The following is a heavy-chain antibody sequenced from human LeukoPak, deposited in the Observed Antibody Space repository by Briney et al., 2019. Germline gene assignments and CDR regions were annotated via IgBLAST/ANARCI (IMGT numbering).Heavy chain of an antibody. Sequence: SETLSLTCTVSGGSISSHYWSWIRQPPGKGLEWIGYIYYSGSTNYNPSLKSRVTISVDTSKNQFSLKLSSVTAADTAVYYCARGYCSSTSCYSAFDIWGQGTMVTVSS. V-gene: IGHV4-59*11. CDR2: IYYSGST. CDR1: GGSISSHY. CDR3: ARGYCSSTSCYSAFDI. J-gene: IGHJ3*02. D-gene: IGHD2-2*01.